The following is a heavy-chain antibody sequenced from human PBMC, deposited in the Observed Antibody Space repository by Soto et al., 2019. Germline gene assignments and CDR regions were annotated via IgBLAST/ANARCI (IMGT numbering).Heavy chain of an antibody. CDR1: GFTFDDYA. V-gene: IGHV3-9*01. CDR2: ISWNSGSI. Sequence: PGGSLRLSCAASGFTFDDYAMHWVRQAPGKGLEWVSGISWNSGSIGYADSVKGRFTISRDNAKNSLYLQMNSLRAEDTALYYCAKGIRASSSWPQFDYWGQGTLVTVSS. CDR3: AKGIRASSSWPQFDY. D-gene: IGHD6-13*01. J-gene: IGHJ4*02.